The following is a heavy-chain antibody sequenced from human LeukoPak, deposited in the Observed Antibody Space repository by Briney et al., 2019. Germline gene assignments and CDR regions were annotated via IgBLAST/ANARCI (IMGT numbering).Heavy chain of an antibody. J-gene: IGHJ3*02. D-gene: IGHD3-22*01. CDR2: IYPGDSDT. Sequence: GESLKISCKGSGYSFTNYWIGWVRHMPGKSLEWMGIIYPGDSDTRYSPSFQGQVTISADKSSSSAYLQWSSLKASDTAMYYCATSRPHYYDSSGNSQRAFDIWGQGTMVTVSS. CDR3: ATSRPHYYDSSGNSQRAFDI. V-gene: IGHV5-51*01. CDR1: GYSFTNYW.